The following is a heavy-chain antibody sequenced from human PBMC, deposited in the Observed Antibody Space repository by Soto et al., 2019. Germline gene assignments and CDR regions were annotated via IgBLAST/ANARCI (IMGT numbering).Heavy chain of an antibody. D-gene: IGHD3-3*01. CDR1: GFSLSTSGVG. CDR3: AHRRGHYDFWSGSIFDY. CDR2: IYWNDDK. J-gene: IGHJ4*02. V-gene: IGHV2-5*01. Sequence: ESVPTLVNPTQTLTLTCTFSGFSLSTSGVGVGWIRQPPGKALEWLALIYWNDDKRYSPSLKSRLTITKDTSKNQVVLTMTNMDPVDTATYYCAHRRGHYDFWSGSIFDYWGQGTLVTVSS.